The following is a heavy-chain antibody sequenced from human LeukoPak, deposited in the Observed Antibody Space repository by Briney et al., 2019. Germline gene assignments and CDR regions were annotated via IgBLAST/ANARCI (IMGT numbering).Heavy chain of an antibody. CDR2: IHYSGNT. CDR3: DSSWMFSVQYLPGLGY. V-gene: IGHV4-39*01. CDR1: GGSINSSSVY. D-gene: IGHD4-11*01. Sequence: SETLSLTHTVSGGSINSSSVYWGWIRQPPGKGLEWIGSIHYSGNTYYNPSLKSRVTISVDTSESQFSLKLTSVTAADTAVYYCDSSWMFSVQYLPGLGYWGQGILVTVSS. J-gene: IGHJ4*02.